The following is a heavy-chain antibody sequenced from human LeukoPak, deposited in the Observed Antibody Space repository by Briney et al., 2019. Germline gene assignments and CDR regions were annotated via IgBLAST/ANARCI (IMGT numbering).Heavy chain of an antibody. V-gene: IGHV3-23*01. Sequence: GGSLRLSCAASGFTFSHFAMSWVRQAPGKGLEWVSAISGNGDITYYTDSVKGRFTISRDNSKNTLYLQMNSLRAEDTAVYYCAKVTGGDMVTYGGLDYWGQGTLVTVSS. J-gene: IGHJ4*02. CDR2: ISGNGDIT. CDR3: AKVTGGDMVTYGGLDY. D-gene: IGHD3-16*01. CDR1: GFTFSHFA.